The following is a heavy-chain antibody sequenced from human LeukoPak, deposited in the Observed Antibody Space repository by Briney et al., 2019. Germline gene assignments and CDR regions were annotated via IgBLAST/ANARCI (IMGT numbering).Heavy chain of an antibody. Sequence: ASVTVSCKASGYTFTSYYMHWVRQAPGQGLEWMGIINPSGGSTSYAQKFQGRVTMTRDTSTSTVYMELSSLRSEATAVYYCAAGFLESQFDYWGQGTLVTVSS. CDR1: GYTFTSYY. CDR3: AAGFLESQFDY. CDR2: INPSGGST. V-gene: IGHV1-46*01. J-gene: IGHJ4*02. D-gene: IGHD3-3*01.